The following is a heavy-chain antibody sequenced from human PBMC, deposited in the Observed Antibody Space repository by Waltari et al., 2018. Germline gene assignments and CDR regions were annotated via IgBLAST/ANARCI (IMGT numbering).Heavy chain of an antibody. Sequence: QMQLVQSGPEVKKPGTSVKVSCKASGFTFTSSAVQWVRQARGQRLEWIGWIVVGSGNTNYAQKFQERVTITRDMSTSTAYMELSSLRSEDTAVYYCAAEDQGVIIQDWGQGTLVTVSS. J-gene: IGHJ1*01. CDR3: AAEDQGVIIQD. CDR2: IVVGSGNT. D-gene: IGHD3-10*01. CDR1: GFTFTSSA. V-gene: IGHV1-58*01.